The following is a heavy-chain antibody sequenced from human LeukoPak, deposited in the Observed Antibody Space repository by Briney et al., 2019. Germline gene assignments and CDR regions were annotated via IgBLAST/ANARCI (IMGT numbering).Heavy chain of an antibody. Sequence: GGSLRLSCIGSGFSFGDYAMSWVRQAPGKGLEWVSAISGSGGSTYYADSVKGRFTISRDNSKNTLYLQMNSLRAEDTAVYYCANTVQWLVPGWFDPWGQGTLVTVSS. CDR2: ISGSGGST. J-gene: IGHJ5*02. V-gene: IGHV3-23*01. CDR3: ANTVQWLVPGWFDP. D-gene: IGHD6-19*01. CDR1: GFSFGDYA.